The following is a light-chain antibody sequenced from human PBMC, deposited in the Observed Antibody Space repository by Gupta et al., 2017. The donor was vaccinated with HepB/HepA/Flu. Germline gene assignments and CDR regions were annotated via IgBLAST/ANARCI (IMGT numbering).Light chain of an antibody. CDR2: DVS. CDR1: ISDIGTYNF. Sequence: QSALTQPRSVSGSPGQSVTISCAGTISDIGTYNFVSWYQQHPGKAPKVMIYDVSGRPSGVPDRFSASKSGTTVSLTISGLQDEDEADYYCSAYAGSYAYVFGTGTKVTVL. J-gene: IGLJ1*01. V-gene: IGLV2-11*01. CDR3: SAYAGSYAYV.